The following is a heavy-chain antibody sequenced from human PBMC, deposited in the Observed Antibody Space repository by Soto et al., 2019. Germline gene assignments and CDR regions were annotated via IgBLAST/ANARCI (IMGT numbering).Heavy chain of an antibody. J-gene: IGHJ4*02. Sequence: QVQLVESGGGVVQPGRSLRLSCAASGFTFSSYGMHWVRQAPCKGLEWVAVISYDGSNKYYADSVKGRFTISRDNSKNTLYLQMNSLRAEDTAVYYCAKDPAYGDYSAEDYWGQGTLVTVSS. D-gene: IGHD4-17*01. CDR2: ISYDGSNK. CDR1: GFTFSSYG. V-gene: IGHV3-30*18. CDR3: AKDPAYGDYSAEDY.